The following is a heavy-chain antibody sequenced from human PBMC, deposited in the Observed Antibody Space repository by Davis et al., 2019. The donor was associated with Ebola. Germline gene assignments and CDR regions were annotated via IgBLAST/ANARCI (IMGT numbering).Heavy chain of an antibody. CDR1: CASTTNRGYS. CDR2: SYYSGST. Sequence: SETLSLTCPVPCASTTNRGYSWSWIRQQPGKGLEWMGYSYYSGSTYYNPSRKSRVTIAVDTSKTQFSLKLSYVTAADTAVSYCAREVGYEGMDVWGQGTTVTVSS. J-gene: IGHJ6*02. CDR3: AREVGYEGMDV. V-gene: IGHV4-31*03. D-gene: IGHD1-26*01.